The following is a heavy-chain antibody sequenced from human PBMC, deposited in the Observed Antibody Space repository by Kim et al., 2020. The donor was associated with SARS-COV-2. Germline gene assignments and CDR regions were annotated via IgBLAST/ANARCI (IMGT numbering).Heavy chain of an antibody. Sequence: IYSPSFQGQVTSAADNSITTAYLQWSSLEASDTAMYYCARGTTDHRRFDYWGQGTLVTVSS. V-gene: IGHV5-51*01. D-gene: IGHD4-17*01. CDR3: ARGTTDHRRFDY. J-gene: IGHJ4*02.